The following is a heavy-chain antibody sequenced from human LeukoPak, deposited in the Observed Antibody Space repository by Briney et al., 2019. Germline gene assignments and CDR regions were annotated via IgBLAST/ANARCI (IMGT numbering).Heavy chain of an antibody. J-gene: IGHJ6*03. Sequence: ASVKVSCKASGGTFSSYAISWVRQATGQGLEWMGWMNPNSGNTGYAQKFQGRVTMTRNTSISTAYMELSSLRSEDTAVYYCARDRSCTGGSCYMDVWGRGTTVTVSS. D-gene: IGHD2-15*01. CDR2: MNPNSGNT. CDR3: ARDRSCTGGSCYMDV. V-gene: IGHV1-8*02. CDR1: GGTFSSYA.